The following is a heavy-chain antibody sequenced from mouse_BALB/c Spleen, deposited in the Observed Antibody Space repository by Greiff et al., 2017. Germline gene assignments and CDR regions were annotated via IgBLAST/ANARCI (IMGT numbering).Heavy chain of an antibody. CDR1: GFTFSSFG. Sequence: DVMLVESGGGLVQPGGSRKLSCAASGFTFSSFGMHWVRQAPEKGLEWVAYISSGSSTIYYADTVKGRFTISRDNPKNTLFLQMTSLRSEDTAMYYCAREEDYGNSFAYWGQGTLVTVSA. J-gene: IGHJ3*01. CDR3: AREEDYGNSFAY. D-gene: IGHD2-1*01. V-gene: IGHV5-17*02. CDR2: ISSGSSTI.